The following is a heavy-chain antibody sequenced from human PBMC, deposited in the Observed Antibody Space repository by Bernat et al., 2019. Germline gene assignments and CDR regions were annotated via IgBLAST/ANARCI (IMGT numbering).Heavy chain of an antibody. CDR3: ARLGSSWSFDY. J-gene: IGHJ4*02. CDR2: IKKRSDGETT. CDR1: GFTFSNAW. Sequence: EVQLVESGGGLVKPGGSLRLSCAASGFTFSNAWMVWVRQAPGKGLEWVGRIKKRSDGETTDYAAPVKGRFIISRDDSKDTLYLQMNSLKTEDTAVYYCARLGSSWSFDYWGQGTLVTVSS. V-gene: IGHV3-15*01. D-gene: IGHD6-13*01.